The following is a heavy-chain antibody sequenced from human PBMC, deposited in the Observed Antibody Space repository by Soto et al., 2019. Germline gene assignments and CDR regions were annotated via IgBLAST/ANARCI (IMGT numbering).Heavy chain of an antibody. CDR1: GDSVSSNSVT. CDR3: AREAGVGFGDLPYHYYGMDV. J-gene: IGHJ6*04. Sequence: PSQTLSLTCVISGDSVSSNSVTWNWTRQSPSRGLEWLGRTYYRSKWSSDYAPSVKSRISISPDTSKNQISLQLNSVTPGDTAVYYCAREAGVGFGDLPYHYYGMDVWGKVTRITVSA. CDR2: TYYRSKWSS. D-gene: IGHD3-10*01. V-gene: IGHV6-1*01.